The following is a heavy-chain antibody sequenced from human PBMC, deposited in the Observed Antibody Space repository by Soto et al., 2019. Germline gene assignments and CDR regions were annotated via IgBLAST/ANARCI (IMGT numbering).Heavy chain of an antibody. CDR2: IVPLLGTA. V-gene: IGHV1-69*01. D-gene: IGHD6-19*01. CDR3: GREYSSGWSGY. Sequence: QVHLVQSGAEVRKPGSSVTVSCKASVGTFSTSGLSWVRQAPGQGVEWVGRIVPLLGTANYAQRFQGRVTITADESTSTPYMELSSLRAEDTAVYYCGREYSSGWSGYWGQGTVVAVSS. J-gene: IGHJ4*02. CDR1: VGTFSTSG.